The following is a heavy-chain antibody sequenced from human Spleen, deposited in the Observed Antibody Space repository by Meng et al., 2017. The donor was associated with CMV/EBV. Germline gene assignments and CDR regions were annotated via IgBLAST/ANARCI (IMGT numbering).Heavy chain of an antibody. J-gene: IGHJ4*02. CDR1: GYIFRSYG. CDR2: ISAYNGHT. CDR3: AGGSGWPFFDY. V-gene: IGHV1-18*01. D-gene: IGHD6-25*01. Sequence: ASVKVSCKASGYIFRSYGVSWVRQAPGQGLEWMAWISAYNGHTNYAHKFQGRVTVTADTSTSTAYMELRSLRTDDTAVYYCAGGSGWPFFDYWGQGTLVTVSS.